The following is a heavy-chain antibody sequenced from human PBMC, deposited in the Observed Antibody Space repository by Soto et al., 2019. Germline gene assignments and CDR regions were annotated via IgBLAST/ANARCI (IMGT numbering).Heavy chain of an antibody. CDR2: VSSGSNTI. V-gene: IGHV3-48*01. Sequence: GGSLRLSCAASGFSFSSYNMNWVRQAPGKGLEWISYVSSGSNTIYYADSVKGRFTISRDNAKNSLYLQMNSLRAEDTAVYYCARGAYCSGSNCAPGWFDPWGQGTLVTVSS. J-gene: IGHJ5*02. D-gene: IGHD2-15*01. CDR1: GFSFSSYN. CDR3: ARGAYCSGSNCAPGWFDP.